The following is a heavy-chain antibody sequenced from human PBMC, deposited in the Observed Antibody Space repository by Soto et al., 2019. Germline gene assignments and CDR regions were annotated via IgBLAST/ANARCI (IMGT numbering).Heavy chain of an antibody. CDR2: IYYSGST. J-gene: IGHJ2*01. Sequence: LSLTFTVSGGSISSSSYYWGWIRQPPGKGLEWIGSIYYSGSTYYNPSLKSRVTISVDTSKNQFSLKLSSATAADTAVYYCADSSGYYWYFDLWGRGTLVTVSS. V-gene: IGHV4-39*01. CDR3: ADSSGYYWYFDL. CDR1: GGSISSSSYY. D-gene: IGHD3-22*01.